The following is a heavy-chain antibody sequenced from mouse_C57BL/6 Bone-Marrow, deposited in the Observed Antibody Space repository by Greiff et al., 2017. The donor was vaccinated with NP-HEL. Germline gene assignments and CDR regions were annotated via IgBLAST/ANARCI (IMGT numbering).Heavy chain of an antibody. CDR2: IYPGGGYT. D-gene: IGHD1-1*01. CDR1: GYTFTNYW. J-gene: IGHJ4*01. Sequence: QVQLKESGAELVRPGTSVKMSCKASGYTFTNYWIGWAKQRPGHGLEWIGDIYPGGGYTNYNEKFKGKATLTADKSSSTAYMQFSSLTSEDSAIYYCARCYYGSSYVYYAMDYWGQGTSVTVSS. CDR3: ARCYYGSSYVYYAMDY. V-gene: IGHV1-63*01.